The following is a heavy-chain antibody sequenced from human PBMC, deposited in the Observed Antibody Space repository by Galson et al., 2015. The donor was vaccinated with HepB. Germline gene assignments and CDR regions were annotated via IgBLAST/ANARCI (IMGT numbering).Heavy chain of an antibody. CDR2: IKQDGSEK. V-gene: IGHV3-7*01. CDR3: ARAYSGSYYYYYGMDV. J-gene: IGHJ6*02. CDR1: GFTFSSYW. Sequence: SLRLSCAASGFTFSSYWMSWVRQAPGKGLEWVANIKQDGSEKYYVDSVKGRFTISRDNAKDSLDLQMNSLRAEDTAVYYCARAYSGSYYYYYGMDVWGQGTTVTVFS. D-gene: IGHD1-26*01.